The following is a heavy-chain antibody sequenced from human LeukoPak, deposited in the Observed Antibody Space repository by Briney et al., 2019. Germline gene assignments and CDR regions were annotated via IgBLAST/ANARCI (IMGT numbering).Heavy chain of an antibody. CDR2: IFYSGSP. D-gene: IGHD5-24*01. V-gene: IGHV4-59*11. CDR1: GGSIGSHY. CDR3: ARVLPTGRDGFGLYYFDY. Sequence: SDTLSLTCSVSGGSIGSHYWSWIRQPPGKGLEWIGYIFYSGSPSYNPSLKSRVTISLDTSKNQFSLRLSPMTTADTAVYYCARVLPTGRDGFGLYYFDYWGQGTLVTVSS. J-gene: IGHJ4*02.